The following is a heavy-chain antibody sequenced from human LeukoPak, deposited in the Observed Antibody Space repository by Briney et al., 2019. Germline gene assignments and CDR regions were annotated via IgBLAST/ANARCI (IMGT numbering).Heavy chain of an antibody. CDR3: ASHRRRIAAAGNRDAFDI. CDR1: GGSISSYY. CDR2: IYYSGST. D-gene: IGHD6-13*01. Sequence: SETLSLTCTVSGGSISSYYWSWIRQPPGKGLEWIGYIYYSGSTNYNPSLKSRVTISVDTSKNQFSLKLSSVTAADTAVYYCASHRRRIAAAGNRDAFDIRGQGTMVTVSS. J-gene: IGHJ3*02. V-gene: IGHV4-59*08.